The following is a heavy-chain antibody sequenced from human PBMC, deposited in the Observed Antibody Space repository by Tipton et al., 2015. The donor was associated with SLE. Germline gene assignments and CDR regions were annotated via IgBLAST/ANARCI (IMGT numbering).Heavy chain of an antibody. CDR1: GGSISSGGYY. Sequence: TLSLTCTVSGGSISSGGYYWSCIRQPAGKGLEWIGHIYTSGSTNYNPSLKSRVAISVDTSKNQFSLKLSSVTAADTAVYYCATRVPLAYCGGDCSDDAFDIWGQGTMVTVSS. V-gene: IGHV4-61*09. CDR2: IYTSGST. CDR3: ATRVPLAYCGGDCSDDAFDI. D-gene: IGHD2-21*01. J-gene: IGHJ3*02.